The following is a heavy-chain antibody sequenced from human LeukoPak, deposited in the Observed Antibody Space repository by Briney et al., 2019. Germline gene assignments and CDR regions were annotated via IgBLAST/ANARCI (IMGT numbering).Heavy chain of an antibody. CDR1: GYTFSGYY. Sequence: ASVKVSFKASGYTFSGYYMHWVRQAPGQGLESMGWINSNSGARNYAPKFQGRVTFSRDNSISTAYMELSSLRSDDTAIYYCARGRGGATTGFDHWGQGTLVTVS. J-gene: IGHJ4*02. CDR2: INSNSGAR. D-gene: IGHD1-26*01. CDR3: ARGRGGATTGFDH. V-gene: IGHV1-2*02.